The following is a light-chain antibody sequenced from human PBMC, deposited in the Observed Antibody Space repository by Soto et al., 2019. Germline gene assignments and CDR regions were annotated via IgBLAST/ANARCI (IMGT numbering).Light chain of an antibody. Sequence: SYELTQPPSVSVAPGQTARITCGGNNIGSKSVHWYQQKPGQAPVVVVYEDYDRPSRIPERFSGSNSGNTATLTITRVEAGDEADYYCLVWDNSGDRYVFGTGTKLTVL. CDR1: NIGSKS. J-gene: IGLJ1*01. CDR2: EDY. V-gene: IGLV3-21*02. CDR3: LVWDNSGDRYV.